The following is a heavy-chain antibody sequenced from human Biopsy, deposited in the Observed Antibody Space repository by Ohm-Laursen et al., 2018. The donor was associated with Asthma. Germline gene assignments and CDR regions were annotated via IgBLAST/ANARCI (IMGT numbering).Heavy chain of an antibody. CDR2: VYWTGST. CDR1: GGSISSFY. V-gene: IGHV4-59*01. CDR3: VRAVRNEQWLAPFDY. D-gene: IGHD6-19*01. J-gene: IGHJ4*02. Sequence: SETLSLTCSVYGGSISSFYWSWIRQSPEKGLEWMGYVYWTGSTNYNPSLKSRITTSVDTSKNRMFLELTSVTAADTAIYYCVRAVRNEQWLAPFDYWGQGKPVTVSS.